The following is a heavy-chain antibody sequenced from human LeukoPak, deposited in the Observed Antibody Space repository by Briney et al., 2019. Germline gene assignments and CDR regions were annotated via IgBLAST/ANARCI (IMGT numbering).Heavy chain of an antibody. V-gene: IGHV1-3*01. J-gene: IGHJ4*02. D-gene: IGHD2-2*01. CDR3: ARGCTSCQRNFDY. CDR1: GYSFTIYA. Sequence: ASVKVSCKASGYSFTIYAIHWVRQAPGQRFEWMGWINPGNGNTKYSQNFQGRVAITRDTSANTAYMELTSLTFEDTAVYYCARGCTSCQRNFDYWGQGTLVTVSS. CDR2: INPGNGNT.